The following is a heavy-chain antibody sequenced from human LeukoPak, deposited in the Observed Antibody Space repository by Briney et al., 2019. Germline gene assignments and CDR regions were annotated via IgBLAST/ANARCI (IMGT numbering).Heavy chain of an antibody. V-gene: IGHV1-2*02. CDR1: GYTFIDYY. Sequence: ASVKVSCKSSGYTFIDYYIHCGRQAPGQGLEWMGWINPNSGATKYAQKFQGRVSMTRDTSINTAYMDLTNLRSDDTAIFSCARVKKLMPEFEFWGQGTLVTVSS. J-gene: IGHJ4*02. CDR2: INPNSGAT. D-gene: IGHD2-2*01. CDR3: ARVKKLMPEFEF.